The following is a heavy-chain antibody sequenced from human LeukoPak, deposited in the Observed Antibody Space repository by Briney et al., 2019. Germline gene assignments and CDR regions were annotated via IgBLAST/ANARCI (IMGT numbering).Heavy chain of an antibody. CDR1: GGSISSYY. J-gene: IGHJ6*02. CDR3: AGQGGYDFWSGYRPIHGMDV. V-gene: IGHV4-59*08. CDR2: IYYSGST. Sequence: SETLSLTCTVSGGSISSYYWSWIRQPPGKGLEWIGYIYYSGSTNYNPSLKRRVTISVDTSKNQFSLKLSSVTAADTAVYYCAGQGGYDFWSGYRPIHGMDVWGQGTTVTVSS. D-gene: IGHD3-3*01.